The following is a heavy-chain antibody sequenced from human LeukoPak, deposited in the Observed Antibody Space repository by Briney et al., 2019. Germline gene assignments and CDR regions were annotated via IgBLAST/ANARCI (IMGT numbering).Heavy chain of an antibody. D-gene: IGHD2-15*01. Sequence: GGSLRLSCAASGFTFSDHHMAWIRQAPGKGLEWISYILSGGNNIYSADSVKGRFTISRDNAKNSMYLQMNSLRGEDTAVYYCARVGADTRAFEIWGQGTMVTVSS. CDR1: GFTFSDHH. V-gene: IGHV3-11*01. CDR3: ARVGADTRAFEI. CDR2: ILSGGNNI. J-gene: IGHJ3*02.